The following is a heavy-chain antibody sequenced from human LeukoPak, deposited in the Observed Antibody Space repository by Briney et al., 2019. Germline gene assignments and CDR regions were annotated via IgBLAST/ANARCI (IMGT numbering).Heavy chain of an antibody. J-gene: IGHJ5*02. V-gene: IGHV3-30*02. D-gene: IGHD3-3*01. CDR3: AKFDFWGGYYEWFDP. Sequence: GGSLRLSCAASGFTFSSYGMHWVRQAPGKGLEWVAFIRYDGSNKYYADSVKGRFTISRDNSKNTLYLQMNSLRAEDTAVYYCAKFDFWGGYYEWFDPWGQGTLVTVSS. CDR1: GFTFSSYG. CDR2: IRYDGSNK.